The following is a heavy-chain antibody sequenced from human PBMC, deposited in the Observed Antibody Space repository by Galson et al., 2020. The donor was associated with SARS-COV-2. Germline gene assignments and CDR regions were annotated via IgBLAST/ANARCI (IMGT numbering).Heavy chain of an antibody. CDR2: IWYDGSNK. J-gene: IGHJ6*03. CDR1: GFTFSSYG. Sequence: GGSLRLSCAASGFTFSSYGMHWVRQAPGTGLEWVAVIWYDGSNKYYADSVKGRFTISRDNSKNTLYLQMNSLRAEDTTVYYCAKDPGALWFGEDFYMDVWGKVTTVTVSS. D-gene: IGHD3-10*01. V-gene: IGHV3-33*06. CDR3: AKDPGALWFGEDFYMDV.